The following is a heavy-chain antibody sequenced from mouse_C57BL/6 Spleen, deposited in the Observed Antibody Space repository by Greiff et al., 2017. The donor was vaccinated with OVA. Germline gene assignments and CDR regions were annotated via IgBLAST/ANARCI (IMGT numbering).Heavy chain of an antibody. J-gene: IGHJ1*03. CDR1: GYTFTSYW. CDR2: IYPGSGST. D-gene: IGHD2-5*01. Sequence: QVQLQQPGAELVKPGASVKMSCKASGYTFTSYWITWVKQRPGQGLEWIGDIYPGSGSTKYNEKFKSKATLTVDTTSSTAYMQLRSLPSEDSAVYYCARGCDYTSNYGWYFDVWGTGTTVTVSS. V-gene: IGHV1-55*01. CDR3: ARGCDYTSNYGWYFDV.